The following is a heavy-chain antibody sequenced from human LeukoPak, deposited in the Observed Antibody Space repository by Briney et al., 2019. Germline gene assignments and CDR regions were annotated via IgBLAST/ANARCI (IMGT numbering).Heavy chain of an antibody. Sequence: ASVKVSCKASGYTFTGYYMHWVRQAPGQGLEWMGWIYPNSGGTNYAQKFQGRVTVTRDTSISTAYMELSRLRSDDTAVYYCARVHDILTGYLGYWGQGTLVTVSS. CDR3: ARVHDILTGYLGY. V-gene: IGHV1-2*02. CDR1: GYTFTGYY. J-gene: IGHJ4*02. CDR2: IYPNSGGT. D-gene: IGHD3-9*01.